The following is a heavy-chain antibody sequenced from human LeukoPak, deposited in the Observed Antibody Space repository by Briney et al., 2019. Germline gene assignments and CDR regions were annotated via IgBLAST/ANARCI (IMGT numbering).Heavy chain of an antibody. J-gene: IGHJ1*01. Sequence: GWSLRLSCAASGFTFNSYSMYWVRQAPGEGLEWVSSIGSSSSHMFYADSVKGRFSISRDNANNSLYLQMNSLRAEDTAVYYCVRDSGSSYGYYFLHWGQGTLVTVSS. D-gene: IGHD1-26*01. V-gene: IGHV3-21*01. CDR2: IGSSSSHM. CDR3: VRDSGSSYGYYFLH. CDR1: GFTFNSYS.